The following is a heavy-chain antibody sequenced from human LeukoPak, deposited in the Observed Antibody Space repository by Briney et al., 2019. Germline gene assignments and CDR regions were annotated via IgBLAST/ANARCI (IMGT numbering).Heavy chain of an antibody. CDR3: ARGCSSTSCYAEGVGVY. Sequence: ASVKVSCKASGYTFTSYDINWVRQATGQGLEWMGWMNPSSGNTGYAQKFQGRVTMTRNTSISTAYMELSSLRSEDTAVYYCARGCSSTSCYAEGVGVYWGQGTLVTVSS. CDR2: MNPSSGNT. CDR1: GYTFTSYD. V-gene: IGHV1-8*01. D-gene: IGHD2-2*01. J-gene: IGHJ4*02.